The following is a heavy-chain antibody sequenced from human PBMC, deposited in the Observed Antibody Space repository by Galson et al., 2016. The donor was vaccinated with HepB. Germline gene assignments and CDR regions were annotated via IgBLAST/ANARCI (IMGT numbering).Heavy chain of an antibody. CDR1: GGSISSASHV. V-gene: IGHV4-61*02. Sequence: TLSLTCTVSGGSISSASHVWSWMRQPAGKGLEWIGRIYTNGDTEYTDYNTSLKSRVTISVDTSKNQFSLKLNSVTAADTAVYYCARTHDPGNGNFDRLFDTWGQGTMVTVSS. D-gene: IGHD4-23*01. CDR3: ARTHDPGNGNFDRLFDT. J-gene: IGHJ3*02. CDR2: IYTNGDT.